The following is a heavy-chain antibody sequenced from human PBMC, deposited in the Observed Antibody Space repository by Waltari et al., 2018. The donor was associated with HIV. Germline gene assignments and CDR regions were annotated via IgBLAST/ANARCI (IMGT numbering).Heavy chain of an antibody. Sequence: QVQLQQWGAGLLKPSETLSLTCAVYGGSFSGYYWSWIRQPPGKGLEWIGEINHSGSTNYNPSLKSRGTISVDTSKNQFSLKLSSVTAADTAVYYCARGTHYYGSGSYYNVAWGNWFDPWGQGTLVTVSS. V-gene: IGHV4-34*01. CDR1: GGSFSGYY. D-gene: IGHD3-10*01. CDR3: ARGTHYYGSGSYYNVAWGNWFDP. J-gene: IGHJ5*02. CDR2: INHSGST.